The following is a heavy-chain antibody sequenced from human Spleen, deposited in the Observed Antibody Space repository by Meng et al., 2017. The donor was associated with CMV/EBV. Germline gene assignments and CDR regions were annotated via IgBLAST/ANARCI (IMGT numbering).Heavy chain of an antibody. J-gene: IGHJ4*02. Sequence: SVKVSCKASGYTFPSYGITWVRQAPGQGLEWMGGIIPIFGTANYAQKLQGRVTITTDESTSTAYMELSSLRSEDTAVYYCARGLRLGELSSKNFFDYWGEGTLVTVSS. D-gene: IGHD3-16*02. CDR2: IIPIFGTA. V-gene: IGHV1-69*05. CDR3: ARGLRLGELSSKNFFDY. CDR1: GYTFPSYG.